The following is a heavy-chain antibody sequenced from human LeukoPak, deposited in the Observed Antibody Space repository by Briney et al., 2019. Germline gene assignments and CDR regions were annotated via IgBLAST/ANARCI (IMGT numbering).Heavy chain of an antibody. CDR1: GFIFSSYG. D-gene: IGHD2-2*01. V-gene: IGHV3-33*01. CDR3: ARDLCSTTSCFDY. J-gene: IGHJ4*02. CDR2: WHFASNK. Sequence: PGGSLRLSCVTPGFIFSSYGIHWVRQAPGKGLEWVAWHFASNKYYAESVRGRFTMSRDNSKSTLYLQMDSLRVEDTAVYYCARDLCSTTSCFDYWGQGTLVSVSS.